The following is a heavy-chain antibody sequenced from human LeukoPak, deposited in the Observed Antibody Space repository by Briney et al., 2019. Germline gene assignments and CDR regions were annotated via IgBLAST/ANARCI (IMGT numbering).Heavy chain of an antibody. D-gene: IGHD4-17*01. Sequence: SETLFLTCAVYGGSFRGYYWSWIRQPPGKGLEWIGEINHSGSTNYNPSLKSRVTISVDTSKNQFSLKLSSVTAADTAVYYCARDPGHYYGDYVGWGQGTLVTVSS. J-gene: IGHJ4*02. CDR3: ARDPGHYYGDYVG. CDR1: GGSFRGYY. CDR2: INHSGST. V-gene: IGHV4-34*01.